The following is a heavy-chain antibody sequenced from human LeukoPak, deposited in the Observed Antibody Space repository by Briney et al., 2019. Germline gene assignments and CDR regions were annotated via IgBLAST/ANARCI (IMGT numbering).Heavy chain of an antibody. D-gene: IGHD2-21*02. CDR2: IIPIYDPV. J-gene: IGHJ4*02. CDR3: AREPLGCGGDCHFDY. CDR1: GYTFTGYY. V-gene: IGHV1-69*13. Sequence: SVKVSCKASGYTFTGYYMHWVRQAPGQGLEWMGRIIPIYDPVDYAQRFQGRVTITADESTNTVYMELNSLTFEDTAVYYCAREPLGCGGDCHFDYWGQGTLVTVSS.